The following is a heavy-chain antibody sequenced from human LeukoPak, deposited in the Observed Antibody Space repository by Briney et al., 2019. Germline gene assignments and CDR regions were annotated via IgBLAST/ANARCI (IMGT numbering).Heavy chain of an antibody. V-gene: IGHV3-43*01. CDR3: ANEKTLTFDH. J-gene: IGHJ4*02. D-gene: IGHD3-9*01. Sequence: GGSLRLSRAASGFTFDDYTMHWVRQAPGKGLEWLCLITRDGGSTYIADSVKGRFTISRDNSKNSLFLQMNNLGTEDTALYFCANEKTLTFDHWGQGTPVTVSS. CDR1: GFTFDDYT. CDR2: ITRDGGST.